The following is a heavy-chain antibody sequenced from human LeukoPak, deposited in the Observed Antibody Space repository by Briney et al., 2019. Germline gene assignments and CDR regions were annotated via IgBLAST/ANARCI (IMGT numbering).Heavy chain of an antibody. J-gene: IGHJ4*02. CDR2: ISAYNGNT. CDR3: AREGDYVWGSYRSPDY. V-gene: IGHV1-18*01. D-gene: IGHD3-16*02. Sequence: ASVKVSCKASGYTFTSYGISWVRQAPGQGLEWMGWISAYNGNTNYAQKLQGRVTMTTDTSTSTAYMELRSLRSDDTAVYYCAREGDYVWGSYRSPDYWGQGNLVTVSS. CDR1: GYTFTSYG.